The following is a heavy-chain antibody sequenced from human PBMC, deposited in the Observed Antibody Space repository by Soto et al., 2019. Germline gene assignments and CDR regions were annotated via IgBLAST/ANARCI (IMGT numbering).Heavy chain of an antibody. Sequence: PSETLSLTCTVSGGSISSGDYYWSWIRQPPGKGLEWIGYIYYSGSTNYNPSLKSRVTISVDTSKNQFSLKLSSVTAADTAVYYCARSPFTYSSSYPYYFDYWGQGTLVTVSS. V-gene: IGHV4-61*08. J-gene: IGHJ4*02. CDR2: IYYSGST. D-gene: IGHD6-13*01. CDR3: ARSPFTYSSSYPYYFDY. CDR1: GGSISSGDYY.